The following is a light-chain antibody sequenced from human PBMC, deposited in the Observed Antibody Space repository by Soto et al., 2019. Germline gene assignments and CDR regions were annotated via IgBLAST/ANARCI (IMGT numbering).Light chain of an antibody. CDR3: QQREHWPPIT. V-gene: IGKV3D-20*02. Sequence: EIVLTHSPGTLSLSPWEIATLSCRASQSVSSSYLAWYQQKPGQAPRLLIYGASSRATGIPDRFSGSGSGTDFTLTISSLEPEDFAVYYCQQREHWPPITFGQGTRLEIK. J-gene: IGKJ5*01. CDR2: GAS. CDR1: QSVSSSY.